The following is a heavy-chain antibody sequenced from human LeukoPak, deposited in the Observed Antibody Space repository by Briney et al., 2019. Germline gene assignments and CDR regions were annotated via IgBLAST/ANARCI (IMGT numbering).Heavy chain of an antibody. Sequence: SETLSLTCAVYGGSFSGYYWSWIRQPTGKGLEWIGYIYYTGSTSYNPHLKSRVSISVDTSKNQFSLRLTSVTAADTAVYYCAKYRPSGSVWVGFDIWGQGTMVTVSS. V-gene: IGHV4-59*08. CDR1: GGSFSGYY. CDR3: AKYRPSGSVWVGFDI. D-gene: IGHD3-16*01. J-gene: IGHJ3*02. CDR2: IYYTGST.